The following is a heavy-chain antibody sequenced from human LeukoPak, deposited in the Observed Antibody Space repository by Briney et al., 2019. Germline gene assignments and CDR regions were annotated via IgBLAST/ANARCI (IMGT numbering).Heavy chain of an antibody. CDR2: IFWDDDR. CDR1: GFSLSTYGVG. J-gene: IGHJ4*02. CDR3: AHSTGYYYYVDY. D-gene: IGHD3-22*01. Sequence: SGPTLVKPTQTLTLTCTFSGFSLSTYGVGVGWIRQPPGKALEWLALIFWDDDRRYSPSLKSRLTITKDTSKNQVVLTMTNMDPVDTATYYCAHSTGYYYYVDYWGQGTLVTVSS. V-gene: IGHV2-5*02.